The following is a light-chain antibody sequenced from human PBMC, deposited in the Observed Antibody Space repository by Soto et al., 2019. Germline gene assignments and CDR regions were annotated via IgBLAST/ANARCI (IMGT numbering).Light chain of an antibody. J-gene: IGLJ1*01. CDR2: RNS. CDR3: QSCDSSLSGSGV. V-gene: IGLV1-40*01. Sequence: VLTQPPSVSGAPGQRVTISCTGSSSNIGAGYDVHWYQQLPGTAPKLLIYRNSNRPSGVPDRFSGSKSGTSASLAITGLQAEDEADYYCQSCDSSLSGSGVFGTGTKVTVL. CDR1: SSNIGAGYD.